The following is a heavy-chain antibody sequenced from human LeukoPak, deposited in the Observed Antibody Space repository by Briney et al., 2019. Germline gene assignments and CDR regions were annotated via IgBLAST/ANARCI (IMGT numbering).Heavy chain of an antibody. Sequence: GGSLRLSCAASGFTFSSYAMSWVRQAPGKGLEWVSAISGSGGSTYYADSVKGRFTISRDNTKNTLYLQMISLRAEDTAVYYCAKALTKATDYMDVWGKGTTVTVSS. CDR2: ISGSGGST. CDR3: AKALTKATDYMDV. D-gene: IGHD2-2*01. V-gene: IGHV3-23*01. CDR1: GFTFSSYA. J-gene: IGHJ6*03.